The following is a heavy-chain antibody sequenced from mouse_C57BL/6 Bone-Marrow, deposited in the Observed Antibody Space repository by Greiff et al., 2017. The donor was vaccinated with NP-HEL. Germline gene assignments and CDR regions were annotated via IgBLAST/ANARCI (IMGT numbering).Heavy chain of an antibody. Sequence: QVQLKESGPELVKPGASVKISCKASGYEFSNYWMNWVKQRPGKGLEWIGQIYPGDGDTNYNGKFKDKATLTADKSSSTAYMQLSRLTSEDSAVYFCARGAYWGQGTLVTVSA. J-gene: IGHJ3*01. CDR2: IYPGDGDT. CDR3: ARGAY. CDR1: GYEFSNYW. V-gene: IGHV1-80*01.